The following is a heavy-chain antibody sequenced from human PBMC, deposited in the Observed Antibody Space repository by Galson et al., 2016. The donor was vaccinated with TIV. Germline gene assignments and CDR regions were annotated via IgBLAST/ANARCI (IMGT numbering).Heavy chain of an antibody. V-gene: IGHV3-23*01. CDR2: ISGSGVTT. CDR1: GFTFGNYA. CDR3: AVDADGAYYYDSGDYY. D-gene: IGHD3-22*01. Sequence: SLRLSCAASGFTFGNYALSWVRQAPGKGLEWVSSISGSGVTTFYEDSVKGRFTISRDNSKNTLSLQMNSLRAEDTAVYYCAVDADGAYYYDSGDYYWGQGTLVTVSS. J-gene: IGHJ4*02.